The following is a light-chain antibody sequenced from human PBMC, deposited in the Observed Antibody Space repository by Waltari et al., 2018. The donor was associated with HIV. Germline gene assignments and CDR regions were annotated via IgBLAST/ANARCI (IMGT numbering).Light chain of an antibody. CDR2: LNSDGSH. CDR3: QTWGTGIGV. CDR1: SGHSSYA. Sequence: QLVLTQSPSASAPLGASVKHPCTLSSGHSSYAIAWHQQQPEKGPRYLMKLNSDGSHSKGDGIPDRFSGSSSGAERYLTISSLQSEDEADYYCQTWGTGIGVFGGGTKLTVL. V-gene: IGLV4-69*01. J-gene: IGLJ3*02.